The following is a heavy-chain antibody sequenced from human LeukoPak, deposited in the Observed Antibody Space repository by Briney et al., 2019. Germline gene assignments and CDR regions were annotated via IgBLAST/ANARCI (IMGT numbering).Heavy chain of an antibody. D-gene: IGHD6-19*01. J-gene: IGHJ4*02. V-gene: IGHV3-33*01. CDR3: ARDNRVGAMAGTGLDY. CDR1: GFTFSSYG. Sequence: PGRSLRLSCAASGFTFSSYGMHWVRQAPGKGLEWVAVIWYDGSNKYYADSVKGRFTISRDNSKNTLYLQMNSLRAEDTAVYYCARDNRVGAMAGTGLDYWGQGTLVTVSS. CDR2: IWYDGSNK.